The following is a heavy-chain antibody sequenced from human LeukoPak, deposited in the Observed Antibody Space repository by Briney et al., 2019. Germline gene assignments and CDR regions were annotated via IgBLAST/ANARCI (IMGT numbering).Heavy chain of an antibody. CDR1: GASFSDYY. CDR2: VNHSGST. J-gene: IGHJ6*03. CDR3: ARTRVVPAAYYYYYMDV. Sequence: SETLSVTCAVYGASFSDYYWSWIRQPPGKGLEWIGEVNHSGSTTYNPSLKSRVTISVDTSKNQFSLKVSSVTAADTAVYYCARTRVVPAAYYYYYMDVWGKGTTVTVSS. V-gene: IGHV4-34*01. D-gene: IGHD2-2*01.